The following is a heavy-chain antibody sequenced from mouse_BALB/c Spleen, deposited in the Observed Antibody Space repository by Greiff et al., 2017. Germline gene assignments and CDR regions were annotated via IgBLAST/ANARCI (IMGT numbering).Heavy chain of an antibody. J-gene: IGHJ4*01. V-gene: IGHV5-17*02. Sequence: EVNLVESGGGLVQPGGSRKLSCAASGFTFSSFGMHWVRQAPEKGLEWVAYISSGSSTIYYADTVKGRFTISRDNPKNTLFLQMTSLRSEDTAMYYCARGLRYAMDYWGQGTSVTVSS. CDR1: GFTFSSFG. CDR3: ARGLRYAMDY. CDR2: ISSGSSTI.